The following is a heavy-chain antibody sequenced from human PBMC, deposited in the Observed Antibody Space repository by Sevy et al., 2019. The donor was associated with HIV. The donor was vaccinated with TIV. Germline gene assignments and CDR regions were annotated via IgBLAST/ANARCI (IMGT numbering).Heavy chain of an antibody. Sequence: GESLKISCKASGYTFSGYDINWVRQATGQGLEWMGWMNPDSGRRGYAPKFQGRVTMTTNTSIDTAYMELRRLRSEDSAVYYCARADLDSSTFFYYYGMDVWGQGTLVTVSS. CDR3: ARADLDSSTFFYYYGMDV. CDR1: GYTFSGYD. J-gene: IGHJ6*02. D-gene: IGHD6-13*01. V-gene: IGHV1-8*02. CDR2: MNPDSGRR.